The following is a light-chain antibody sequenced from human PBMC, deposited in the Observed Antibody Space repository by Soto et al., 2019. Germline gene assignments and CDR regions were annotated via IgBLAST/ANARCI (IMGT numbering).Light chain of an antibody. CDR3: QQYNTDSHT. CDR1: QDISHY. J-gene: IGKJ2*01. CDR2: RAS. V-gene: IGKV1-5*03. Sequence: DIQVTQSPSSVSASVGDRVTITCRASQDISHYLAWYQQKPGKAPKLLIYRASALERGVPSRFTGSGSGTEFTLTISSLQPDDFAIYFCQQYNTDSHTFGQGTKVDIK.